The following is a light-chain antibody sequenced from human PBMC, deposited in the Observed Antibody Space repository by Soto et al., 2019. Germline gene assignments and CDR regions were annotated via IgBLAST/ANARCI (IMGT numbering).Light chain of an antibody. CDR3: LQYHNLWA. J-gene: IGKJ1*01. V-gene: IGKV1-5*01. Sequence: PSTLSASVGDRVTITCRASQTINSWLAWYQQKPGKAPKVLIFDASSLKTGVPSRFSGSGSGTEFTLTISSLQSEDFTVYSCLQYHNLWAFGQGTKVDIK. CDR1: QTINSW. CDR2: DAS.